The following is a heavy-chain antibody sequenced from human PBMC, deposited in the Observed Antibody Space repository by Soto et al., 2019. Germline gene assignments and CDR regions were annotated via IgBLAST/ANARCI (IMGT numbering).Heavy chain of an antibody. D-gene: IGHD3-10*01. CDR1: GFTFNNYA. J-gene: IGHJ4*02. Sequence: EVQLLESGGGLVQPGGSLRLSCAASGFTFNNYAMTWVRQAPGKGLEWVSAISGGGDTTSYADSVKGRFTVSRDGSKNTLYQQMGSLRAEDTGLYYCAKGRGGSGSLTPRVDFWGQGTLVTVSS. CDR3: AKGRGGSGSLTPRVDF. CDR2: ISGGGDTT. V-gene: IGHV3-23*01.